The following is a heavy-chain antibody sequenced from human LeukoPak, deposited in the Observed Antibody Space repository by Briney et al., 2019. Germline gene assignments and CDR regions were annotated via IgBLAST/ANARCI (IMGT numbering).Heavy chain of an antibody. CDR2: INHSGST. V-gene: IGHV4-34*01. J-gene: IGHJ3*02. D-gene: IGHD6-19*01. CDR1: GGSFSGYY. CDR3: ARVEAGRGAFDI. Sequence: PSETLSLTCAVYGGSFSGYYWSWIRQPPGKGLEWIGEINHSGSTNYNPSLKSRVTISVDTSKNQFSLKLSSVTAADTAVYYCARVEAGRGAFDIWGQGIMVTVSS.